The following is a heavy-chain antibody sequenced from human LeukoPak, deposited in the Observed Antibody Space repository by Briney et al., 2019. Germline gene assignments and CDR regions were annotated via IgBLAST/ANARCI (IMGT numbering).Heavy chain of an antibody. J-gene: IGHJ4*02. Sequence: GSLRLSCAASGFTFSIYAMNWVRQAPGEGLEWISTVSASGGSTYYTDSIKGRFTISRDNSKNTLYLQMNSLRADDTAVYYCAKLTVVDYWGQGPLVTVSS. CDR2: VSASGGST. D-gene: IGHD4-23*01. V-gene: IGHV3-23*01. CDR1: GFTFSIYA. CDR3: AKLTVVDY.